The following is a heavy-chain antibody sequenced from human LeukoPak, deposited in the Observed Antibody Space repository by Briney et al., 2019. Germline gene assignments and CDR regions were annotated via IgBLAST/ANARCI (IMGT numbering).Heavy chain of an antibody. CDR2: ISYDGSIK. D-gene: IGHD2-15*01. CDR3: AKNGDRGAYCTGGTRYPYFYYYMDV. Sequence: GGSLRLSCAASGFSFSRYGMQWVRQAPGKGLEWVAVISYDGSIKYYADSVKGRFTISRDNSKNTLYLQVNSLSAEDMALYYCAKNGDRGAYCTGGTRYPYFYYYMDVWGKGTTVTI. V-gene: IGHV3-30*18. CDR1: GFSFSRYG. J-gene: IGHJ6*03.